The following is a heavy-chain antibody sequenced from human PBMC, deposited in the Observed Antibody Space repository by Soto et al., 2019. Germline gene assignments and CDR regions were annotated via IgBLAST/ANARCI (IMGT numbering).Heavy chain of an antibody. V-gene: IGHV3-23*01. CDR2: ISARGDMT. J-gene: IGHJ3*02. CDR3: AREGFSSGLAGCFDI. D-gene: IGHD6-19*01. CDR1: GFTFANYP. Sequence: PGGSLRLSCVASGFTFANYPMTWVLQAPGKGLEWVSTISARGDMTHYADSVRGRFTISRDNSINTLHVQVNSLRTVDLALYFFAREGFSSGLAGCFDIWVQGTVVTVSS.